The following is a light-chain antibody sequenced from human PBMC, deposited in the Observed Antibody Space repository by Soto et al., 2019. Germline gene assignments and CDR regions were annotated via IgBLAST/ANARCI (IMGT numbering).Light chain of an antibody. CDR3: QQYNSYSPYT. Sequence: DIQMTQSPSTLSASVGDRVTITCRASQSISSWLAWYQQKPGQAPKLLIYDASSLESGVPSRLSGSGSGTEFTLTISSLQPDDFATYSCQQYNSYSPYTFGHGTPRQIK. V-gene: IGKV1-5*01. CDR2: DAS. J-gene: IGKJ2*01. CDR1: QSISSW.